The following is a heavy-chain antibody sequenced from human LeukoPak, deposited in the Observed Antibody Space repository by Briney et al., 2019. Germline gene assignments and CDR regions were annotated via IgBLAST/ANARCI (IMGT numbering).Heavy chain of an antibody. J-gene: IGHJ4*02. V-gene: IGHV3-21*01. CDR2: ISSSSPYI. Sequence: GSLRLSRAASGFTFSDYSMNWVRQAPGKGLEWVASISSSSPYIYYTDSVKGRFTISRDNAKNSLYLQMNSLRADDTAVYYCARLYSRVGPFDYWGQGTLVTVSS. D-gene: IGHD5-18*01. CDR1: GFTFSDYS. CDR3: ARLYSRVGPFDY.